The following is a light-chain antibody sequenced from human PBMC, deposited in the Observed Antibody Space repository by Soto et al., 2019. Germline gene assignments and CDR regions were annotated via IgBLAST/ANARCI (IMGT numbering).Light chain of an antibody. CDR3: CSFTSITTYV. J-gene: IGLJ1*01. V-gene: IGLV2-14*01. CDR2: EVS. Sequence: QPVLTQPASVSGSLGQSITISCTGTSSDVGAYNYVSWYQQQPGKAPKLMISEVSNRPSGVSNRFSGSKSGNTASLIISGLQAEDEADYYCCSFTSITTYVFGTG. CDR1: SSDVGAYNY.